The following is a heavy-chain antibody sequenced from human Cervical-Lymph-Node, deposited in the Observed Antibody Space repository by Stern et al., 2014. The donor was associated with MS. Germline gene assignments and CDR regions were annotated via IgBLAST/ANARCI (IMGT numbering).Heavy chain of an antibody. J-gene: IGHJ4*02. CDR2: IYASGRI. V-gene: IGHV3-66*02. D-gene: IGHD6-19*01. Sequence: EVQLVESGGGLVQPGGSLRLSCVVSGFTVSSNYISWVRQAPGKGLEWVSNIYASGRIAYADSVKGRVTISRDNSKNTVFLQMKSLRLEDTAVYYCARGGLSSVSLDYWGQGTLVIVSS. CDR1: GFTVSSNY. CDR3: ARGGLSSVSLDY.